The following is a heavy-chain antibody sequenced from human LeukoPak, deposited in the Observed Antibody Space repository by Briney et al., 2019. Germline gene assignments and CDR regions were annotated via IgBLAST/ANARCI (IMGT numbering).Heavy chain of an antibody. CDR3: ARQDGDYRFGP. Sequence: SETLSLTCTVSGGSINIYFWSWLRQTPEKGLEWIGYIHYSGTTNYNPSLKSRVTISVDTSKKQFSLNLSSVTAADTAVYYCARQDGDYRFGPWGQGTLVTVSS. J-gene: IGHJ5*02. CDR1: GGSINIYF. CDR2: IHYSGTT. V-gene: IGHV4-59*08. D-gene: IGHD4-17*01.